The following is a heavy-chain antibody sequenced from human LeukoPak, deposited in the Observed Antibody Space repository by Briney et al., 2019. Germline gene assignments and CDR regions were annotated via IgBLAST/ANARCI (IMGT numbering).Heavy chain of an antibody. CDR1: GFTFSSYA. CDR2: ISGSGGST. CDR3: AKGTTMIVVVITSYYYHGMDV. J-gene: IGHJ6*02. V-gene: IGHV3-23*01. Sequence: GASLRLSCAASGFTFSSYAMSWVRQAPGKGLEWVSAISGSGGSTYYADSVKGRFTISRDNSKNTLYLQMNSLRAEDTAVYYCAKGTTMIVVVITSYYYHGMDVWGQGTTVTVSS. D-gene: IGHD3-22*01.